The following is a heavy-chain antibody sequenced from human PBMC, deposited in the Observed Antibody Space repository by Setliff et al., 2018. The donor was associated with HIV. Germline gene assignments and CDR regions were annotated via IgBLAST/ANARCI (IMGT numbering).Heavy chain of an antibody. Sequence: SETLSLTCAVSGDSISSGRFHWTWIRQPAGKGLEWIGHIHTSGSTDFNPSLRSRVTISADTSKNQFSLKVRSVTAADTAVYYCARLGMTTVGIGDVFDIWGQGTMVTVSS. CDR3: ARLGMTTVGIGDVFDI. D-gene: IGHD4-17*01. V-gene: IGHV4-61*09. CDR1: GDSISSGRFH. J-gene: IGHJ3*02. CDR2: IHTSGST.